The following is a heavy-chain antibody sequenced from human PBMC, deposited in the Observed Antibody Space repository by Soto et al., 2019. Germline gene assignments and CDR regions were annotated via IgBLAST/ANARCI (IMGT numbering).Heavy chain of an antibody. V-gene: IGHV5-51*01. CDR2: IYPGDSDT. J-gene: IGHJ6*02. D-gene: IGHD1-1*01. CDR3: ARHGGKLEPNYYYYGMDV. Sequence: GESLNISCKGSGYSFTSYWIGWVRQMPGKGLEWMGIIYPGDSDTRYSPSFQGQVTISADKSISTAYLQWSSLKASDTAMYYCARHGGKLEPNYYYYGMDVWGQGTTVTVSS. CDR1: GYSFTSYW.